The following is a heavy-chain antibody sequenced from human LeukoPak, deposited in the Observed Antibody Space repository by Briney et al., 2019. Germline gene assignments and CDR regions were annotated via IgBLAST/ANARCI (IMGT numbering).Heavy chain of an antibody. CDR1: GFTLSSYS. CDR2: ISSSSSTI. V-gene: IGHV3-48*04. J-gene: IGHJ4*02. Sequence: GGSLRLSCAASGFTLSSYSMNWVRQAPGKGLEWVSYISSSSSTIYYADSVKGRFTISRDNAKNSLYLQMNSLRAEDTAVYYCASSVYYDSSDYSFFDYWGQGTLVTVSS. CDR3: ASSVYYDSSDYSFFDY. D-gene: IGHD3-22*01.